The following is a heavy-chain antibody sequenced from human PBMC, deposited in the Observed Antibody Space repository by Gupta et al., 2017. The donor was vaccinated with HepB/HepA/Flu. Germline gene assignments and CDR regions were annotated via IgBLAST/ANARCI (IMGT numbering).Heavy chain of an antibody. J-gene: IGHJ4*02. V-gene: IGHV1-69*01. CDR2: IIPIFGTA. D-gene: IGHD2-2*01. Sequence: QVQLVQSGAEVKKPGSSVKVSCKASGGTFSSYAISWVRQAPGQGLEWMGGIIPIFGTANYAKKCQGRVTITADESTSTAYMELNSLRSEDTAVDYCARTPLSSTGGPWLVFDYGGQGTLVTVSS. CDR1: GGTFSSYA. CDR3: ARTPLSSTGGPWLVFDY.